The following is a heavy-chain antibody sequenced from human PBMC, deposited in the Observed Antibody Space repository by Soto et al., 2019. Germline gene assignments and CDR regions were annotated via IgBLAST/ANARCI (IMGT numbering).Heavy chain of an antibody. CDR3: ARGYYDILTGYYYGMDV. CDR1: GGSVSSGSYY. Sequence: SETLSLTCTVSGGSVSSGSYYWSWIRQPPGKGLEWIGYIYYSGSTNYNPSLKSRVTISVDTSKNQFSLKLSSVTAADTAVYYCARGYYDILTGYYYGMDVWGQGTTVTVSS. V-gene: IGHV4-61*01. D-gene: IGHD3-9*01. J-gene: IGHJ6*02. CDR2: IYYSGST.